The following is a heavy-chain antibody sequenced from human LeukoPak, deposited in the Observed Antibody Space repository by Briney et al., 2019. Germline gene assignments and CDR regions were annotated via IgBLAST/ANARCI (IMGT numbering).Heavy chain of an antibody. Sequence: GGSLRLSCAASGFTFSSYSMTWVRQAPGKGLEWVAVISSDGSYKYYADSVKGRFTISRDNAKNSVYLQMNSLRVEDTALYYCARVGSSAWPFGWGQGTLVTVSS. J-gene: IGHJ4*02. CDR3: ARVGSSAWPFG. CDR2: ISSDGSYK. CDR1: GFTFSSYS. V-gene: IGHV3-30*03. D-gene: IGHD6-19*01.